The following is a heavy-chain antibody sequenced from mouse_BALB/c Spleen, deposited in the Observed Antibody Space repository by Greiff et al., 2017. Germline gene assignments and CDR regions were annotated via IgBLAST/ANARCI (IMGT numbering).Heavy chain of an antibody. Sequence: EVKLQESGLGLVKPSQSLSLTCTVTGYSITSDYAWNWIRQFPGNKLEWMGYISYSGSTSYNPSLKSRISITRDTSKNQFFLQLNSVTTEDTATYYCARGGYGSSYGFDYWGQGTTLTVSS. D-gene: IGHD1-1*01. CDR1: GYSITSDYA. CDR2: ISYSGST. CDR3: ARGGYGSSYGFDY. J-gene: IGHJ2*01. V-gene: IGHV3-2*02.